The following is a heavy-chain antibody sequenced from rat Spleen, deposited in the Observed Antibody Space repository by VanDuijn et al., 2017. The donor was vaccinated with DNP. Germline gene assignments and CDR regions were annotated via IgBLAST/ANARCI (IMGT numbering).Heavy chain of an antibody. CDR1: GFIFSNYW. J-gene: IGHJ3*01. V-gene: IGHV5-31*01. Sequence: EVQLVESGGGPVQPGRSLKLSCVASGFIFSNYWMTWIRQAPGKGLEWVASISYDGSSTYYRDSVKGRFTISRDNAKSTLYLQMDSLRSEDTATYYCARQGITPFAYWGQGTLVTVSS. CDR2: ISYDGSST. D-gene: IGHD1-4*01. CDR3: ARQGITPFAY.